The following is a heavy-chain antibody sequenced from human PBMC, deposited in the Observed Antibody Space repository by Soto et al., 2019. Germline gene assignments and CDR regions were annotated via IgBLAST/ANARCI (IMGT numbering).Heavy chain of an antibody. CDR2: IYYSGST. CDR1: GGSISSYY. J-gene: IGHJ4*02. D-gene: IGHD4-17*01. CDR3: ARARGGYDYGDYPRPREYYFDY. Sequence: PSETLSLTCTVSGGSISSYYWSWIRQPPGKGLEWIGYIYYSGSTNYNPSLKSRVTISVDTSKNQFSLKLSSVTAADTAVYYCARARGGYDYGDYPRPREYYFDYWGQGTLVTVSS. V-gene: IGHV4-59*01.